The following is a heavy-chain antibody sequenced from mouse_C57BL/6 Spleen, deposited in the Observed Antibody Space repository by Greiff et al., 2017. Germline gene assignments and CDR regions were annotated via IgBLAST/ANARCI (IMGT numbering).Heavy chain of an antibody. Sequence: QVQLQQPGAELVKPGASVKLSCKASGYTFTSYWMHWVKQRPGQGLEWIGMIYPTGGSNNYNEMFKSKATLTVANSSSTAYMQHSSLTSKYSAVYYCASELGRFAYWGQGTLVTVSA. CDR1: GYTFTSYW. J-gene: IGHJ3*01. V-gene: IGHV1-64*01. CDR3: ASELGRFAY. CDR2: IYPTGGSN. D-gene: IGHD1-3*01.